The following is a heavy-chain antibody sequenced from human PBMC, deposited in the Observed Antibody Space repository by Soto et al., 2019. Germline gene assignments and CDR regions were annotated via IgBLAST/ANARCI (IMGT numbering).Heavy chain of an antibody. CDR1: GYTFTSYD. J-gene: IGHJ6*03. CDR2: MNPNSGNT. CDR3: ARGLYAATYYYYYMDV. V-gene: IGHV1-8*01. D-gene: IGHD2-15*01. Sequence: QVPLVQSGAEVKKPGASVKVSCKASGYTFTSYDINWVRQATEQGLEWMGWMNPNSGNTGYAQKFQGRVTMTRNTSISTAYMELSSLRSEDTAVYYCARGLYAATYYYYYMDVWGKGTTVTVSS.